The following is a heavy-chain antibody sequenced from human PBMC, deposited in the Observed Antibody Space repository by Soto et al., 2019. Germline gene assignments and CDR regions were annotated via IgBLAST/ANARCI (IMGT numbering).Heavy chain of an antibody. CDR2: IYFSGNT. CDR1: GASINSDGYY. V-gene: IGHV4-31*03. D-gene: IGHD3-16*01. J-gene: IGHJ5*02. CDR3: AGDNAWGVILAP. Sequence: QVQLQESGPGLVKPSQTLSLTCTVSGASINSDGYYWNWVRQLPGKGLEWIGYIYFSGNTYCTPSLESRVPISLDTSQIQVSQKLSSGIDADTSVYYGAGDNAWGVILAPLGQGTLVNVSP.